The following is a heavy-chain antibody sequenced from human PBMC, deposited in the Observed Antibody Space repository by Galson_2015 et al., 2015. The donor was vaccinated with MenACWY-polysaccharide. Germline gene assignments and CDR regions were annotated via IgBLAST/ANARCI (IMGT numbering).Heavy chain of an antibody. Sequence: SLRLSCAASGFTFSRYAMHWVRQAPGKGLEWVAVISYDASNKYYADSVKGRLTISRDNSKNTLFVQMNSLRAEDTAVYYCARSYCDRTTCYGMDVWGQGTTVTVSS. V-gene: IGHV3-30-3*01. D-gene: IGHD2-2*01. CDR3: ARSYCDRTTCYGMDV. CDR2: ISYDASNK. CDR1: GFTFSRYA. J-gene: IGHJ6*02.